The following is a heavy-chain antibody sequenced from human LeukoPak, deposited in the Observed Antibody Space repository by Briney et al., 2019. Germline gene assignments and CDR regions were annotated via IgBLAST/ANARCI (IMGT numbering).Heavy chain of an antibody. CDR2: ISGSGGST. J-gene: IGHJ5*02. CDR1: GFTFSSYA. V-gene: IGHV3-23*01. Sequence: TGGSLRLSCAASGFTFSSYAMSRVRQAPGKGLEWVSAISGSGGSTYYADSVKGRFTISRDNSKNTLYLQMNSLRAEDTAVYYCAKDHLASGSYPANWFDPWGQGTLVTVSS. D-gene: IGHD1-26*01. CDR3: AKDHLASGSYPANWFDP.